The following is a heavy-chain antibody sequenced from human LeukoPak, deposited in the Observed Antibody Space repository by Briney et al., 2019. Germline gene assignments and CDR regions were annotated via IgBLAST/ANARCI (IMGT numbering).Heavy chain of an antibody. V-gene: IGHV4-39*01. CDR1: GDSISSSDFY. CDR3: ARRRKDLNWFDP. Sequence: PSETLSLTCTVSGDSISSSDFYWGWIRRPPGKGLEWIALINYSGRTFYNPSLECRVTISVDMSKNQFSLRLNSVTAADTAVYYCARRRKDLNWFDPWGQGTLVTVSS. CDR2: INYSGRT. J-gene: IGHJ5*02.